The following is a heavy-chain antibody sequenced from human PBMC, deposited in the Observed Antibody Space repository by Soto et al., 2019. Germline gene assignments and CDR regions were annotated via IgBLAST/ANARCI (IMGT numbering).Heavy chain of an antibody. CDR3: ARDSGITIFAGLGSWFDP. D-gene: IGHD3-3*01. CDR2: ISSSSSTI. V-gene: IGHV3-48*01. J-gene: IGHJ5*02. CDR1: GFTFSSYS. Sequence: EVQLVESGGGLVQPGGSLRLSCAASGFTFSSYSMNWVRQAPGKGLEWVSYISSSSSTIYYAASVKGRFTISRDNAKNSLYLKMNSLRAEDTAVYYCARDSGITIFAGLGSWFDPWGQGTLVTVSS.